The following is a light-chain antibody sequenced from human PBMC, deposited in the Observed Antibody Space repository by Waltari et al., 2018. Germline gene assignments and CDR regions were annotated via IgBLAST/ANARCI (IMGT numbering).Light chain of an antibody. Sequence: QTVVTQEPSFSVSPGGTVTLTCGLSSGSVSTTYYHSWYQQTPVQAPRTLIYNTNTRSSGVPDRFSGSILGNKAALTITGAQADDECDYYCVLYMGRGIRVFGGGTKLTVL. V-gene: IGLV8-61*01. J-gene: IGLJ3*02. CDR2: NTN. CDR3: VLYMGRGIRV. CDR1: SGSVSTTYY.